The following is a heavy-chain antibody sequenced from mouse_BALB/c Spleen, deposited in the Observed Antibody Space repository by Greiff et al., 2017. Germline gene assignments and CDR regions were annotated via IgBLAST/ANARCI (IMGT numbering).Heavy chain of an antibody. CDR2: IDPSDSET. D-gene: IGHD1-1*01. CDR3: ARDYGSSYEFFAY. CDR1: GYSFTSYW. J-gene: IGHJ3*01. Sequence: VQLQQSGPQLVRPGASVKISCKASGYSFTSYWMHWVKQRPGQGLEWIGMIDPSDSETRLNQKFKDKATLTVDKSSSTAYMQLSSPTSEDSAVYYCARDYGSSYEFFAYWGQGTLVTVSA. V-gene: IGHV1S126*01.